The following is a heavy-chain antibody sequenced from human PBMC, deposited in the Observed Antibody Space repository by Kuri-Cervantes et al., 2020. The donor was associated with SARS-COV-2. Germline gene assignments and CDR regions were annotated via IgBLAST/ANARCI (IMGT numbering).Heavy chain of an antibody. D-gene: IGHD3-16*02. CDR3: ARGPSWNYIWGTYRGGWDTFDI. J-gene: IGHJ3*02. V-gene: IGHV1-2*04. CDR1: GYTFTDYY. CDR2: MNPNSGGT. Sequence: ASVKVSCKASGYTFTDYYMHWVRQAPGQGLEWMGWMNPNSGGTNSAQKFQGWVIMTRDTSITTAYMELSRLRSDDTAVYYCARGPSWNYIWGTYRGGWDTFDIWGQGTMVTVS.